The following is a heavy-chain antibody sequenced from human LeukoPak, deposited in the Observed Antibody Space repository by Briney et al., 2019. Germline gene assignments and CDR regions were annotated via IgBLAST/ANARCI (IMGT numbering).Heavy chain of an antibody. J-gene: IGHJ6*03. D-gene: IGHD2-2*01. CDR3: ARGAAGYCSSTSCYEGDYYYYYMDV. CDR2: IIPIFGTA. CDR1: GGTFSSYA. V-gene: IGHV1-69*05. Sequence: ASVKVSCKASGGTFSSYAISWVRQAPGQGLEWMGGIIPIFGTANYAQKSQGRVTITTDESTSTAYMELSSLRSEDTAVYYCARGAAGYCSSTSCYEGDYYYYYMDVWGKGTMVTVSS.